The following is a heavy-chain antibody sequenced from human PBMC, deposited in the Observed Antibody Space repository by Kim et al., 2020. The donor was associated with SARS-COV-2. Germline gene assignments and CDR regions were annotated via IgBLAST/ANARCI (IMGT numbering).Heavy chain of an antibody. D-gene: IGHD6-19*01. Sequence: ASVKVSCKASGYTFTSYGISWVRQAPGQGLEWMGWISAYNGNTNYAQKLQGRVTMTTDTSTSTAYMELRSLRSDDTAVYYCARDIAVAGTLLSLYYYGMDVWGQGTTVTVSS. CDR3: ARDIAVAGTLLSLYYYGMDV. J-gene: IGHJ6*02. CDR1: GYTFTSYG. V-gene: IGHV1-18*01. CDR2: ISAYNGNT.